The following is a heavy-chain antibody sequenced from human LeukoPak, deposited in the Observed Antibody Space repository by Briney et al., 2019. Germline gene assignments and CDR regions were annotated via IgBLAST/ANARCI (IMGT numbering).Heavy chain of an antibody. J-gene: IGHJ3*02. CDR3: ARAGGDSGYYYGYDAFDI. Sequence: GASVKVSCKASGYTFTGYYMHWVRQAPGQGLEWMGGIIPIFGTANYAQKFQGRVTITADESTSTAYMELSSLRSEDTAVYYCARAGGDSGYYYGYDAFDIWGQGTMVTVSS. CDR2: IIPIFGTA. V-gene: IGHV1-69*13. D-gene: IGHD3-22*01. CDR1: GYTFTGYY.